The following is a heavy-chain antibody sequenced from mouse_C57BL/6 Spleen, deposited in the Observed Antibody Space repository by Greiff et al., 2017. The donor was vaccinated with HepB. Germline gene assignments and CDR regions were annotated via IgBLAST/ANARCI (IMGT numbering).Heavy chain of an antibody. CDR1: GFNIKDDY. J-gene: IGHJ4*01. D-gene: IGHD2-1*01. CDR2: IDPENGDT. Sequence: VQLQQSGAELVRPGASVKLSCTASGFNIKDDYMHWVKQRPEQGLEWIGWIDPENGDTEYASKFRGKATITADTSSNTAYLQLSSLTSEDTAVYYCTKGNYGYYAMDYWGQGTSVTVAS. V-gene: IGHV14-4*01. CDR3: TKGNYGYYAMDY.